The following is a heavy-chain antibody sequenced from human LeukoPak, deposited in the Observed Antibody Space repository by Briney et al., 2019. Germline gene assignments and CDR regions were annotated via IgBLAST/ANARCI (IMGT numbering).Heavy chain of an antibody. D-gene: IGHD2-2*02. V-gene: IGHV1-2*02. Sequence: ASVKVSCKASGYTFTGYYMHWVRQAPGQGLEWMGWINPNSGGTNYAQKFQGRVTMTRDTSISTAYMELSRLRSDDTAVYYCARSHCSSTSCYNYVWGQGTTVTVSS. CDR1: GYTFTGYY. CDR3: ARSHCSSTSCYNYV. CDR2: INPNSGGT. J-gene: IGHJ6*02.